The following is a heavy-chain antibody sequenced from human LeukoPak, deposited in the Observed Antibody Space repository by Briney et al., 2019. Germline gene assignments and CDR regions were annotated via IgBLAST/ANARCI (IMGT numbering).Heavy chain of an antibody. CDR3: ARILAAPYWFDP. Sequence: SETLSLTCTVSGGSISSGDYYWSWIRQPPGKGLEWIGYIYYSGSTYYNPSLKSRVTISVDTSKNQFSLKLSSVTAADTAVYYCARILAAPYWFDPWGQGTLVTVSS. CDR1: GGSISSGDYY. V-gene: IGHV4-30-4*08. J-gene: IGHJ5*02. CDR2: IYYSGST. D-gene: IGHD2-15*01.